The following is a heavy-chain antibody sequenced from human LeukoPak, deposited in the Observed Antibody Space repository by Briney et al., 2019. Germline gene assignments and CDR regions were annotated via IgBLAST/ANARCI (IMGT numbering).Heavy chain of an antibody. CDR3: ARGGSSCTNGVCYTVEGVFYPRYFDY. D-gene: IGHD2-8*01. CDR2: INHSGST. CDR1: GGSFSGYY. Sequence: SETLSLTCAVYGGSFSGYYWSWIRQPPGKGLEWIGEINHSGSTIYNPSLTSRGTISVDTSKTQFSLNLNSVTAAGTAVYYCARGGSSCTNGVCYTVEGVFYPRYFDYWGQGTLVTVSS. V-gene: IGHV4-34*01. J-gene: IGHJ4*02.